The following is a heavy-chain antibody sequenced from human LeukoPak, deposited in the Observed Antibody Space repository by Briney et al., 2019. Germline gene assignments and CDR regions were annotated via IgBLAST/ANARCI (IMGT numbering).Heavy chain of an antibody. CDR3: ARGIAVAGTFVWFDP. V-gene: IGHV3-30*03. CDR2: ISYDGNNK. J-gene: IGHJ5*02. D-gene: IGHD6-19*01. Sequence: GGPLRLSCAASGFTFSIYDMHWVRQAPGKGLEWVAVISYDGNNKYYSDSVKGRFTISRDNSKNTLYLQMNSQRAEDTAVYYCARGIAVAGTFVWFDPWGQGTLVTVSS. CDR1: GFTFSIYD.